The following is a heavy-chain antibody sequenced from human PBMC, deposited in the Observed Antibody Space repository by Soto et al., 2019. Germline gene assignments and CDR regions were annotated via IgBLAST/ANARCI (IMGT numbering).Heavy chain of an antibody. CDR3: ARDRYYYGMDV. Sequence: PGGSLRLSCAASGFTFSSYAMHWVRQAPGKGLEWVAVISYDGSNKYYADSVKGRFTISRDNSKNTLYLQMNSLRAEDTAVYYCARDRYYYGMDVWGQGTTVTVSS. CDR1: GFTFSSYA. CDR2: ISYDGSNK. V-gene: IGHV3-30-3*01. J-gene: IGHJ6*02.